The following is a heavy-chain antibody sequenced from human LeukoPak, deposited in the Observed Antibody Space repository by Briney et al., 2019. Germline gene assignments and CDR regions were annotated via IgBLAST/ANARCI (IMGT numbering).Heavy chain of an antibody. CDR2: IYYSGST. Sequence: SETLSLTCTVSGGSISSSSYYWGWIRQPPGKGLEWIGSIYYSGSTYYNPSLKSRVSISIDTSKNQFSLNLSSVTAADTAVYYCARGVGAGAFDYWGQGTLVTVSS. J-gene: IGHJ4*02. D-gene: IGHD1-26*01. V-gene: IGHV4-39*07. CDR3: ARGVGAGAFDY. CDR1: GGSISSSSYY.